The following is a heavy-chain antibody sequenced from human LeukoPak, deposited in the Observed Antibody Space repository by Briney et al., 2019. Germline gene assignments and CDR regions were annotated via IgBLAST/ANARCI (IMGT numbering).Heavy chain of an antibody. D-gene: IGHD4-17*01. CDR3: ARGHTAVTRHFDF. CDR1: GFTFTTYS. J-gene: IGHJ4*02. Sequence: GGSLRLSCEASGFTFTTYSMTWVRQAPGKGLEWVSIISSGSSAIFSADALKGRFTISRDDAKNLLYLDMNSLRTKDTAVYYCARGHTAVTRHFDFWGQGTLVTVSS. V-gene: IGHV3-21*01. CDR2: ISSGSSAI.